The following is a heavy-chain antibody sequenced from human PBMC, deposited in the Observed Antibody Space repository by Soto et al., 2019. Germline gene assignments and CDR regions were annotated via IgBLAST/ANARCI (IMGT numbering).Heavy chain of an antibody. Sequence: QVQLVESGGGVVQPGRSLRLSCAASGFTFSSYGMQWVRQAPGKGLEWVAVIWYDGSNKYYADSVKGRFTISRDNSKNTLYLQMNSLRAEDTAVYYCARDRSVVKGYVGDAFDIWGQGTMVTVSS. CDR2: IWYDGSNK. V-gene: IGHV3-33*01. J-gene: IGHJ3*02. D-gene: IGHD5-12*01. CDR3: ARDRSVVKGYVGDAFDI. CDR1: GFTFSSYG.